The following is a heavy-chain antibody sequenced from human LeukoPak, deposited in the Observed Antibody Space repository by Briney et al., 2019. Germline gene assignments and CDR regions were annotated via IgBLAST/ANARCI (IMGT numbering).Heavy chain of an antibody. V-gene: IGHV3-30*04. CDR1: GFTFRNYA. Sequence: PGGSLRLSCEASGFTFRNYAIHWVRQAPGKGLEWVTVISNDGRNKYYADSVKGRFTISRDNSKNTLYLQMNSLRAEDTALYYCARDPVSTALQINSDYWGQGTLVTVSS. CDR3: ARDPVSTALQINSDY. CDR2: ISNDGRNK. D-gene: IGHD5-18*01. J-gene: IGHJ4*02.